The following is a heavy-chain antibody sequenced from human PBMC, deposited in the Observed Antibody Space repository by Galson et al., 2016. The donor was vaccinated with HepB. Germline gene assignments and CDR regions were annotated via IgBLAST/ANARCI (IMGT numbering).Heavy chain of an antibody. Sequence: SVKVSCKASNYDFTMFGITWVRQAPGQGFEWMGWISAYNGNTNYAQKFQGRVTMTTDISTSIAYMELRSLRSDDTAVYYCARDRGTPPLTTFFDFWGQGTLVTVSS. V-gene: IGHV1-18*01. J-gene: IGHJ4*02. CDR3: ARDRGTPPLTTFFDF. D-gene: IGHD1-7*01. CDR2: ISAYNGNT. CDR1: NYDFTMFG.